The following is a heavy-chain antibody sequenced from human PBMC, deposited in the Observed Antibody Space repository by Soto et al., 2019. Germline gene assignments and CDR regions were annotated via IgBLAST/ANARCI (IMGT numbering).Heavy chain of an antibody. J-gene: IGHJ6*03. Sequence: GGSLRLSCTASGFTFGDYAMSWFRQAPGKGLEWVGFIRSKAYGGTTEYAASVKGRFTISRDDSKSIAYLQMNSLKTEDTAVYYCTRWSIAAPYYYYYYYMDVWGKGTTVTVSS. CDR2: IRSKAYGGTT. V-gene: IGHV3-49*03. CDR3: TRWSIAAPYYYYYYYMDV. D-gene: IGHD6-6*01. CDR1: GFTFGDYA.